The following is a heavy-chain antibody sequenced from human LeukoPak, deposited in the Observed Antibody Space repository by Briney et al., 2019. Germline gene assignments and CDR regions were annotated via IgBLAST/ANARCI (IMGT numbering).Heavy chain of an antibody. CDR1: GFTFSSYA. CDR3: ARDPTAAPLTFDY. CDR2: ISGSGSST. V-gene: IGHV3-23*01. D-gene: IGHD2-2*01. Sequence: GGSLRLSCAASGFTFSSYAMSWVRQAPGKGLEYVSAISGSGSSTYYADSVKGRVTLSRDNAKNSLYLQMNSLRDEDTAVYYCARDPTAAPLTFDYWGQGTLVTVSS. J-gene: IGHJ4*02.